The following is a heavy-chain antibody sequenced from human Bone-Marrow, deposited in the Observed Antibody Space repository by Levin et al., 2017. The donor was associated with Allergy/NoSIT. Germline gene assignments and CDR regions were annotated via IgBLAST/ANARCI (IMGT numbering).Heavy chain of an antibody. Sequence: ASQTLSLTCTVSGASMDTSNWWSWVRRPPGKGLEWIGEIYHRGTTNYNPSLKSRVTISVDMSKNQFSLSLTSVTAADTAVYYCARPRGPGDWGQGILVTVSS. CDR3: ARPRGPGD. D-gene: IGHD7-27*01. J-gene: IGHJ4*02. V-gene: IGHV4-4*02. CDR1: GASMDTSNW. CDR2: IYHRGTT.